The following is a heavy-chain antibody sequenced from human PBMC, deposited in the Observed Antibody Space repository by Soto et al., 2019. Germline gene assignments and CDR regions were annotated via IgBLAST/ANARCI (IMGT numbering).Heavy chain of an antibody. D-gene: IGHD3-3*01. Sequence: ASVKVSCKASGYTFTSYGISWVRQAPGQGLERMGWISAYNGNTNYAQKLQGRVTMTTDTSTSTAYMELRSLRSDDTAVYYCARYYTIFGVVTPVDPWGQGTLVTVSS. J-gene: IGHJ5*02. CDR1: GYTFTSYG. CDR3: ARYYTIFGVVTPVDP. V-gene: IGHV1-18*01. CDR2: ISAYNGNT.